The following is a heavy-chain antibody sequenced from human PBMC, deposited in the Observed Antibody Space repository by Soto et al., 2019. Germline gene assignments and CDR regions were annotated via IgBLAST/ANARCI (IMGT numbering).Heavy chain of an antibody. Sequence: QVQLVESGGGVVQPGRSLRLSCAASGFTFSSYGMHWVRQAPGKGLEWVAVIWYDGSNEYYADSVKGRFTISRDNSKNTRYLQMISLRAEDTAVYYCARYRVDCSGGSCYGDAFDIWGQGTMVTVSS. CDR2: IWYDGSNE. J-gene: IGHJ3*02. V-gene: IGHV3-33*01. CDR1: GFTFSSYG. D-gene: IGHD2-15*01. CDR3: ARYRVDCSGGSCYGDAFDI.